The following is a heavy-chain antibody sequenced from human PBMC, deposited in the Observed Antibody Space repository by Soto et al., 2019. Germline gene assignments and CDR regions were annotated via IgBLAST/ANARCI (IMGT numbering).Heavy chain of an antibody. D-gene: IGHD3-3*01. CDR2: INHSGST. Sequence: PSYSLSLGRAVCGETVRGYDCGWIRQPPGKGLEWIGEINHSGSTNYNPSLKSRVTISVDTSKNQFSLKLSSVTAADTAVYYCARLYDFWSGNHGNYYYGMDVWGQGTTVTVSS. V-gene: IGHV4-34*01. CDR3: ARLYDFWSGNHGNYYYGMDV. J-gene: IGHJ6*02. CDR1: GETVRGYD.